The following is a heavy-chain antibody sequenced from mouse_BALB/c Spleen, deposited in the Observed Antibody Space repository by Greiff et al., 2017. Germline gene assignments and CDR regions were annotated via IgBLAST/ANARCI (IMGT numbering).Heavy chain of an antibody. V-gene: IGHV3-6*02. D-gene: IGHD1-1*01. Sequence: EVKLQESGPGLVKPSQSLSLTCSVTGYSITSGYYWNWIRQFPGNKLEWMGYISYDGSNNYNPSLKNRISITRDTSKNQFFLKLNSVTTEDTATYYCAREMDYYGSSSWFAYWGQGTLVTVSA. CDR1: GYSITSGYY. CDR2: ISYDGSN. J-gene: IGHJ3*01. CDR3: AREMDYYGSSSWFAY.